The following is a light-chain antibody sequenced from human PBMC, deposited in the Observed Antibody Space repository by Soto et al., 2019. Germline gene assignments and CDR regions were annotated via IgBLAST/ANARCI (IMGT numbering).Light chain of an antibody. J-gene: IGLJ3*02. CDR1: SSDVGGYNY. Sequence: QSALTQPHSASGSPGQSGPISCTGTSSDVGGYNYVSWYQQYPGRAPKLMIYEVTKRPSGVPDRFSGSKSGNTASLTVSGLQAEDEADYYCSSYAASNNFYFVFGGGTKLTVL. CDR3: SSYAASNNFYFV. V-gene: IGLV2-8*01. CDR2: EVT.